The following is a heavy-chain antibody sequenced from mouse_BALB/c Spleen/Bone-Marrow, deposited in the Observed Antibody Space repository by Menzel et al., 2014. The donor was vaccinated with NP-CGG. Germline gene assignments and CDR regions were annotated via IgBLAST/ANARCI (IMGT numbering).Heavy chain of an antibody. CDR1: GFSLTGYG. CDR2: IWGDGST. CDR3: AREPTVVAGAWFAY. Sequence: VQLQESGPGLVAPSQSLSITCTVSGFSLTGYGVSWVRQPPGKGLEWLGMIWGDGSTDYNSAFKSRMSISKDNSKSKVFLKMNSLLTDDTARYYCAREPTVVAGAWFAYWGEGTLVTVSA. D-gene: IGHD1-1*01. J-gene: IGHJ3*01. V-gene: IGHV2-6-7*01.